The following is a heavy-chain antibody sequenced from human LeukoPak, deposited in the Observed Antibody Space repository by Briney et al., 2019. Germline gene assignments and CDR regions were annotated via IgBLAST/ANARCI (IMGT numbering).Heavy chain of an antibody. D-gene: IGHD1-1*01. CDR2: INWIGDTT. CDR1: GFTFDDYG. Sequence: PGGSLRLSCAASGFTFDDYGMTWVRQVPGKGLEWIAEINWIGDTTRYGESVKGRFTISRDNAKNSLDLQINSLRVEDTAFYYCATNPPGRTYLQDWGQGTLVTVSS. V-gene: IGHV3-20*04. J-gene: IGHJ1*01. CDR3: ATNPPGRTYLQD.